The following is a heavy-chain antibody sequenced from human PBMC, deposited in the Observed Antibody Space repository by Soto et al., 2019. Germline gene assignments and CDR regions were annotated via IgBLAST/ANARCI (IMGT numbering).Heavy chain of an antibody. J-gene: IGHJ4*02. CDR3: AKGVSQPKEYYFDD. V-gene: IGHV3-23*01. D-gene: IGHD2-2*01. Sequence: EVQLLESGGGLVQPGGSLRLSCAASGFTFTYYAMGWIRQAPGKGLEWVSGTSGSGGSTYYADSVKGRFTISRDNSKSTLYLQMNSLRAEDTAVYYCAKGVSQPKEYYFDDWGQGTLVTVSS. CDR1: GFTFTYYA. CDR2: TSGSGGST.